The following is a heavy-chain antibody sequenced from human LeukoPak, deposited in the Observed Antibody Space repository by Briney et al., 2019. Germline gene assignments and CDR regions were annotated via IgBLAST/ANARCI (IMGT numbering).Heavy chain of an antibody. CDR3: ANSRDGYNNY. V-gene: IGHV1-69*05. Sequence: ASVKVSCKASGGTFSSYAISWVRQAPGQGLEWMGGIIPIFGTAYYAQKFQGRVTITTDESTSTAYMELSSLRSEDTAVYYCANSRDGYNNYWGQGTLVTVSS. CDR2: IIPIFGTA. J-gene: IGHJ4*02. CDR1: GGTFSSYA. D-gene: IGHD5-24*01.